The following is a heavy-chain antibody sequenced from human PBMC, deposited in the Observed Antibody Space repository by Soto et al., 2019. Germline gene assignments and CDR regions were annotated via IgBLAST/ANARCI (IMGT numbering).Heavy chain of an antibody. D-gene: IGHD3-22*01. CDR2: TYYRSKWYN. J-gene: IGHJ6*02. V-gene: IGHV6-1*01. CDR1: GDSVSSNSAA. CDR3: ASFYYYDSSGYYPQDYYYGMDA. Sequence: PSQTLSLTCAISGDSVSSNSAAWNWIRQSPSRGLEWLGRTYYRSKWYNDYAISVKSRITINPDTSKNQFSLQLNSVIPEDTAVYYCASFYYYDSSGYYPQDYYYGMDAWGQGTTVTVSS.